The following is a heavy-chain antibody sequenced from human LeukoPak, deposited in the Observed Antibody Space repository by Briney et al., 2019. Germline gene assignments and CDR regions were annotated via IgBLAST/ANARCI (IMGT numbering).Heavy chain of an antibody. CDR2: IYSNGGT. J-gene: IGHJ6*03. CDR3: ARGGNSRYMDV. CDR1: GGSINSDY. Sequence: SETLSLTCTVSGGSINSDYWSWIRQPPGKGLEWIGYIYSNGGTNYNPSLGSRVTISIATSKDQFSLKLTSVTAADTAVYYCARGGNSRYMDVWGTGTTVTVSS. V-gene: IGHV4-59*01. D-gene: IGHD5-12*01.